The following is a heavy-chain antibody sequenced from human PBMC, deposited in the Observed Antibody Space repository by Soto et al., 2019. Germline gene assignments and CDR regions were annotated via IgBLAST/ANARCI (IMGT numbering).Heavy chain of an antibody. CDR2: IYYSGST. J-gene: IGHJ5*02. Sequence: SETLSLTCTVSGGSISSYYWSWIRQPPGKGLEWIGYIYYSGSTNYNPSLKSRVTISVDTSKNQFSLKLSSVTAADTAVYYCARSSGLWFGEYNYWFDPWGQGTLVTVSS. V-gene: IGHV4-59*01. CDR1: GGSISSYY. CDR3: ARSSGLWFGEYNYWFDP. D-gene: IGHD3-10*01.